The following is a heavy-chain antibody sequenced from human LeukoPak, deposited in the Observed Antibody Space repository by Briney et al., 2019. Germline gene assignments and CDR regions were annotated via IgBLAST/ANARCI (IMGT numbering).Heavy chain of an antibody. D-gene: IGHD6-6*01. V-gene: IGHV1-18*01. CDR2: ISAYNGNT. J-gene: IGHJ5*01. CDR3: TRDAYSTSSSGFDP. CDR1: GYTFRTYG. Sequence: ASVKVSCKASGYTFRTYGINWVRQAPGQGLEWMGWISAYNGNTNYAQKLQGRVTMTTDTSTSTAYMELRSLRSDDTAVYYCTRDAYSTSSSGFDPWGQGSFPSVSS.